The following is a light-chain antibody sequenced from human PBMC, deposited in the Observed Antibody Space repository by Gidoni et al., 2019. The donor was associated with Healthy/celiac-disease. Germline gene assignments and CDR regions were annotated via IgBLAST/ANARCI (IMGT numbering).Light chain of an antibody. CDR1: SSNIGSKN. J-gene: IGLJ2*01. Sequence: QSVLTQPPSASGTPGQRVTISCSGSSSNIGSKNVNWYQQLPGTPPKLLIYSNHQRPSGVPDRFSGSKSGTSASLAISGLQSEDEADYYCASWDDSLNGVVFGGGTKLTVL. CDR2: SNH. CDR3: ASWDDSLNGVV. V-gene: IGLV1-44*01.